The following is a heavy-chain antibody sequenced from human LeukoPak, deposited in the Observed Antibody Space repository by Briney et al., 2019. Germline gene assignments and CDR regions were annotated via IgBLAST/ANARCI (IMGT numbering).Heavy chain of an antibody. J-gene: IGHJ4*02. CDR3: ARAYSSSSHFDY. Sequence: PGGSLRLSCAASGVTVSSNYMSWVRRAPGKGLEWVSVIYSGGSTYYADSVKGRFTISRDNSKNTLYLQMNSLRAEDTAVYYCARAYSSSSHFDYWGQGTLVTVSS. D-gene: IGHD6-6*01. CDR1: GVTVSSNY. V-gene: IGHV3-53*01. CDR2: IYSGGST.